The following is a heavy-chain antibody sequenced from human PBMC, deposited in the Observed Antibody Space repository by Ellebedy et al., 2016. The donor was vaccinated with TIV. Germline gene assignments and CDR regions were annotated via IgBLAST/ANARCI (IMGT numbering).Heavy chain of an antibody. Sequence: PGRSLRLSCAASGFTVSSSFMSWVRQAPGKGLEWVSVIYTDGGTNYTDSVLGRFDISRDSSKNTLYLQMNRLRADDTAVYYCARDPRGGGDYGDNWFDPWGQGTLVTVSS. J-gene: IGHJ5*02. CDR2: IYTDGGT. D-gene: IGHD4-17*01. CDR1: GFTVSSSF. CDR3: ARDPRGGGDYGDNWFDP. V-gene: IGHV3-66*01.